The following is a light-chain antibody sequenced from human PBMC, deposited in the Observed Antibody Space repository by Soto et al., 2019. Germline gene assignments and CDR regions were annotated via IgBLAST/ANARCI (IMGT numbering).Light chain of an antibody. Sequence: EIVLTQSPGTLSLSPGERATLSCWASQNFNSSHLAWYQQKPGQPPRLLIFGASSRATGIPDRFSGSGSGSDFTLTISRLEPEDFAVYFCQQYETSPTTFGHGTKVDIK. V-gene: IGKV3-20*01. CDR3: QQYETSPTT. CDR2: GAS. CDR1: QNFNSSH. J-gene: IGKJ3*01.